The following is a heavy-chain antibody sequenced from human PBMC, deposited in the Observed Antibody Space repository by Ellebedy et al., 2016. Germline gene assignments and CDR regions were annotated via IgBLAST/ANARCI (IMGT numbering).Heavy chain of an antibody. Sequence: GESLKISCAASGFPFSSYAMSWVRQATGKGLEWVSGISGSSGITHYADSVKGRFTISRDYSKKTLFLQMNSLRAEDTAIYYCAKGSGSYYVANYFENWGQGTLVTVSS. CDR2: ISGSSGIT. J-gene: IGHJ4*02. CDR3: AKGSGSYYVANYFEN. V-gene: IGHV3-23*01. D-gene: IGHD1-26*01. CDR1: GFPFSSYA.